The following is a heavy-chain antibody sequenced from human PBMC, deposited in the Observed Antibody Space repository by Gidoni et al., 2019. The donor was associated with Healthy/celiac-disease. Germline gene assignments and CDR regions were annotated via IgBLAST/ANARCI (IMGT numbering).Heavy chain of an antibody. Sequence: EVQLVESGGGLVQPGGSLRLSCAASGFTFSSYWMRWVRQAPGKGLAWVANIKQDGSEKYYVDSVKGRFTISRDNAKNSLYLQMNSLRAEDTAVYYCARTYYYDSSGYSSGLGVVWDDWGQGTLVTVSS. CDR1: GFTFSSYW. V-gene: IGHV3-7*01. J-gene: IGHJ4*02. CDR3: ARTYYYDSSGYSSGLGVVWDD. D-gene: IGHD3-22*01. CDR2: IKQDGSEK.